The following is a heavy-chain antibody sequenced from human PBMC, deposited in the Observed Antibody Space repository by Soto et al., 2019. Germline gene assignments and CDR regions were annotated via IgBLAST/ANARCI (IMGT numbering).Heavy chain of an antibody. CDR3: ARGGPKINLLIAAACPGRPFRRFYP. D-gene: IGHD6-13*01. CDR2: IYYNGNT. Sequence: PSETLSLTCTVSGGSISSGDYYWSWIRQLPGKDLEWIAYIYYNGNTYYTPSLKSRATISLDTSRNQFFLNLNSVTAADTAVYYCARGGPKINLLIAAACPGRPFRRFYPRAQGTLVTVS. J-gene: IGHJ5*02. CDR1: GGSISSGDYY. V-gene: IGHV4-31*03.